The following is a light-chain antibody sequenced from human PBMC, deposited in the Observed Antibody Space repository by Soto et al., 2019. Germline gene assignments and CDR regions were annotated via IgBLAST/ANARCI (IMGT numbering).Light chain of an antibody. V-gene: IGKV3-11*01. CDR3: QQRSYWPT. CDR1: QSVSTY. CDR2: DAS. J-gene: IGKJ4*01. Sequence: IVLTQSPATLSLSPGETATLPCRASQSVSTYLDWYQQKGGQAPRLLIYDASSRATGIPARFSGSGSGTDFTLTISNLEPEDFAVYYCQQRSYWPTFGGGTTVEIK.